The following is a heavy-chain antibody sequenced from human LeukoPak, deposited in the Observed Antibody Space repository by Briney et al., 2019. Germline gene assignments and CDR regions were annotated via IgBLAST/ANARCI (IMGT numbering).Heavy chain of an antibody. CDR1: GYTFTSYA. Sequence: GASVKVSCKASGYTFTSYAMHWVRQAPGQRLEWMGWINAGNGNTKYSQKFQGRVTITRDTSASTAYMELSSLRSEDTAVYYCAGRDSQWLDYGMDVWGQGTTVTVSS. J-gene: IGHJ6*02. D-gene: IGHD6-19*01. CDR3: AGRDSQWLDYGMDV. CDR2: INAGNGNT. V-gene: IGHV1-3*01.